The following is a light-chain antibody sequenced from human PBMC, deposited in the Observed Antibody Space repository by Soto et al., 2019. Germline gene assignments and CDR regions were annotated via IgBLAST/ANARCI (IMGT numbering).Light chain of an antibody. V-gene: IGLV4-60*03. CDR1: SGHRSYI. J-gene: IGLJ3*02. Sequence: QPVLTQSSSASVSLGSSVKLTCTLSSGHRSYIIAWHQQQPGKAPRYLMKVEGSGGYNKGSGIPDRFSGSSSGADRYLTISNLQSEDEADYFCETWDSSTRVFGGGTQLTVL. CDR3: ETWDSSTRV. CDR2: VEGSGGY.